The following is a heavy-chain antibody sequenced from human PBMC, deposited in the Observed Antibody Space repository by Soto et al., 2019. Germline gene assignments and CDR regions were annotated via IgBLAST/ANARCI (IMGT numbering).Heavy chain of an antibody. J-gene: IGHJ6*02. CDR3: ARDRVVVVPAAIPLYYYYGMDV. D-gene: IGHD2-2*01. V-gene: IGHV4-61*01. Sequence: QVQLLESGPGLVKPSETLSLTCTVSGGSVSSGSYYWSWIRQPPGKGLEWIGYIYYSGSTNYNPSLKSRVTISVDTSKNQFSLTLSSVTAADTAVYYWARDRVVVVPAAIPLYYYYGMDVWGQGTTVTVSS. CDR1: GGSVSSGSYY. CDR2: IYYSGST.